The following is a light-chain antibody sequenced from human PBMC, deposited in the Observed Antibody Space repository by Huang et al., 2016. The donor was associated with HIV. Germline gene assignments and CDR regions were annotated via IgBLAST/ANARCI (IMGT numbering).Light chain of an antibody. CDR3: QQSYSTPLT. CDR1: QSINNY. V-gene: IGKV1-39*01. Sequence: DIQLTQSPSSLSASVGDRVTITCRASQSINNYLHWYQQKPGKAPNLLIYVASSLQSGVPSRFRGSGSGTDYILTISSLQPEDFATYYCQQSYSTPLTFGGGTKVEIK. CDR2: VAS. J-gene: IGKJ4*01.